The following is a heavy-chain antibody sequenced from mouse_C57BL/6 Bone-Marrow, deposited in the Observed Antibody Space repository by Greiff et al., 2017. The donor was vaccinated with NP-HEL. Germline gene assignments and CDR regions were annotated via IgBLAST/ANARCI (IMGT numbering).Heavy chain of an antibody. CDR3: VLFAY. J-gene: IGHJ3*01. Sequence: VQLQQSGPELVKPGASVKISCKASGYSFTGYYMNWVKQSPEKSLEWIGEINPSTGGTTYNQKFKAKATLTVDKSSSTAYMQLKSLTSEDSAVYYCVLFAYWGQGTLVTVSA. CDR1: GYSFTGYY. V-gene: IGHV1-42*01. CDR2: INPSTGGT.